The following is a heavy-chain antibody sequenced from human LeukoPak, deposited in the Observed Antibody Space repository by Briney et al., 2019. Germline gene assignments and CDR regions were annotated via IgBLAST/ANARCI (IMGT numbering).Heavy chain of an antibody. J-gene: IGHJ4*02. CDR2: VHLSGAS. CDR3: TRESGAFSPFGF. CDR1: GFSVTNNY. D-gene: IGHD1-26*01. V-gene: IGHV4-4*02. Sequence: PGGSLRLSCAVSGFSVTNNYMSWVRQPPGKGLEWIGEVHLSGASNYNPSLKSRVNMSIDKSKNQLSLELTSVTAADTAIYYCTRESGAFSPFGFWGQGTLVTVSS.